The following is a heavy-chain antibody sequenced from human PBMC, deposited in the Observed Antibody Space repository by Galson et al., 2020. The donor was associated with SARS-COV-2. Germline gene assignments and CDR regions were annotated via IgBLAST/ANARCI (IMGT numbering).Heavy chain of an antibody. CDR1: GGSFSGYY. CDR2: VNHSGST. J-gene: IGHJ2*01. D-gene: IGHD6-13*01. V-gene: IGHV4-34*01. Sequence: SQDSETLSLTCAVYGGSFSGYYWSWIRQPPGKGLEWIGEVNHSGSTNYNPSLKSRVTISVDTSKNQFSLKLSSVTAADTAVYYCARASWSTWYFDLWGRGTLVTVSS. CDR3: ARASWSTWYFDL.